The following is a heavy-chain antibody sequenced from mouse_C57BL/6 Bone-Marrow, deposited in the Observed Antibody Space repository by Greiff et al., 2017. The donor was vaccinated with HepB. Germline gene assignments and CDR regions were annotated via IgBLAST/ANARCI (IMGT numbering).Heavy chain of an antibody. CDR1: GFTFSSYA. Sequence: EVKVVESGGGLVKPGGSLKLSCAASGFTFSSYAMSWVRQTPEKRLEWVATISDGGSYTYYPDNVKGRFTISRDNAKNNLYLQMSHLKSEDTAMYYCARDQGSSGYGYAMDYWGQGTSVTVSS. D-gene: IGHD3-2*02. V-gene: IGHV5-4*01. J-gene: IGHJ4*01. CDR2: ISDGGSYT. CDR3: ARDQGSSGYGYAMDY.